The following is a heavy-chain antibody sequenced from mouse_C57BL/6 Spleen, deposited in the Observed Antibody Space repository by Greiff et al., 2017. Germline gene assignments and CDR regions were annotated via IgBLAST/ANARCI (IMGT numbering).Heavy chain of an antibody. Sequence: EVMLVESGGDLVKPGWSLKLSCAASGFTFSSYGMSWVRQTPDKRLEWVATISSGGRYTYYPDSVKGRFPISRDNAKNTLYLQMSSLKSEDTAMYYCARRGGSSYVDYCDYWGQGTTLTVSS. D-gene: IGHD1-1*01. CDR1: GFTFSSYG. J-gene: IGHJ2*01. V-gene: IGHV5-6*02. CDR2: ISSGGRYT. CDR3: ARRGGSSYVDYCDY.